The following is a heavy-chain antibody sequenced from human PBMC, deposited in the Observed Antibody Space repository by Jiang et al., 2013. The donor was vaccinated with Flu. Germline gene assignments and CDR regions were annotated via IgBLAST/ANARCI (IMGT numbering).Heavy chain of an antibody. CDR1: GGTFSSYA. CDR3: ARGWEEVATILLYYYGMDV. J-gene: IGHJ6*02. V-gene: IGHV1-69*01. Sequence: GAEVKKPGSSVKVSCKASGGTFSSYAISWVRQAPGQGLEWMGGIIPIFGTANYAQKFQGRVTITADESTSTAYMELSSLRSEDTAVYYCARGWEEVATILLYYYGMDVWGQGTTVTVSS. CDR2: IIPIFGTA. D-gene: IGHD5-12*01.